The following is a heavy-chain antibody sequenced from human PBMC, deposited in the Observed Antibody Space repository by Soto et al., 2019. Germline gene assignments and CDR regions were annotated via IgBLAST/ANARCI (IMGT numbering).Heavy chain of an antibody. CDR1: GFTFSSFC. V-gene: IGHV3-7*01. D-gene: IGHD3-16*02. Sequence: PVGSLRLSCVGSGFTFSSFCICWIRQTPGKGLEWVTNMNQDGSEIAYADSVKGRFTVSRDNAKNAVYLQMNSLTVEDTAVYFCARDVSYQRFDQWGQGALVTGSS. J-gene: IGHJ4*02. CDR3: ARDVSYQRFDQ. CDR2: MNQDGSEI.